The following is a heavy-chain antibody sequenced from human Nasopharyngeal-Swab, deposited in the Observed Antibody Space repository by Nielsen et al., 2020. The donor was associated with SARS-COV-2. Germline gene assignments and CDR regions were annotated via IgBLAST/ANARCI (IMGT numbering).Heavy chain of an antibody. CDR3: ARAIKIFGAVVGSFDP. V-gene: IGHV4-39*07. D-gene: IGHD3-3*01. J-gene: IGHJ5*02. Sequence: SETLSLTCSVSGGSMTSNNYYWGWIRQPPEKGLEWTGNIYYTGITYYNPSLKSPVTISLDTSKSQFSLKLTSVTAADTAVYYCARAIKIFGAVVGSFDPWGQGTLVTVSS. CDR2: IYYTGIT. CDR1: GGSMTSNNYY.